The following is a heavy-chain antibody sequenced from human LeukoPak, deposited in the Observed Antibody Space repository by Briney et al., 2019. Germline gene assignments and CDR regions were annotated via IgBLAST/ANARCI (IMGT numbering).Heavy chain of an antibody. V-gene: IGHV4-31*03. D-gene: IGHD2-15*01. J-gene: IGHJ5*02. CDR2: IYYSGST. CDR1: GGSISSGGYY. Sequence: PSQTLSLTCTVSGGSISSGGYYWSWIRQHPGKGLEWIGYIYYSGSTYYNPSLKSRVTISVDTSKSQFSLKLSSVTAADTAVYYCARSVSCSGGSCYYNWFDPWGQGTLVTVSS. CDR3: ARSVSCSGGSCYYNWFDP.